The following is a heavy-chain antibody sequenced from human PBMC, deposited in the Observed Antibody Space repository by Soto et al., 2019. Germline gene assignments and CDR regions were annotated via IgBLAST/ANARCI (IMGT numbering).Heavy chain of an antibody. CDR1: GDSISSSNYY. V-gene: IGHV4-39*01. CDR3: ASQTRRWLQVDNFDD. D-gene: IGHD5-12*01. CDR2: IYYSDNT. J-gene: IGHJ4*02. Sequence: SETLSLTCTVSGDSISSSNYYWGCIRQPPGKGLEWIGSIYYSDNTYYSPSLKSRATISLDTPKNQFSLKLSSVTAADTAMYYCASQTRRWLQVDNFDDWGQGALVTGSS.